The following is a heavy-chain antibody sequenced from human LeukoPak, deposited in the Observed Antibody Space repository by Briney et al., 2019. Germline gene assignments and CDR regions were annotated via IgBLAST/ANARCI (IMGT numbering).Heavy chain of an antibody. J-gene: IGHJ4*02. CDR1: GGSISSSSYY. CDR2: IYYTGST. V-gene: IGHV4-39*01. Sequence: SETLSLTCTVSGGSISSSSYYWGWIRQPPGKGLEWIGCIYYTGSTYYNLSLKSRVTISVDTSKNQFSLKLSSVTAADTAVFYCARRTGTYYYDSSGYSPWRYYFDYWGQGTLVTVSS. D-gene: IGHD3-22*01. CDR3: ARRTGTYYYDSSGYSPWRYYFDY.